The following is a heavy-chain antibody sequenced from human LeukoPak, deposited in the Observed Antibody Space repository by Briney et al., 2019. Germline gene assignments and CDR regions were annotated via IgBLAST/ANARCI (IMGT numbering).Heavy chain of an antibody. Sequence: GGSLRLSCAASGFTFSSYAMSWVRQAPGKGLEWVSAISGSGGSTYYADSVKGRFTISRDDSKSTLSLQMNSLQTEDTAIYSCVTSPDSAWHQFDFWGQGTLVTVSS. V-gene: IGHV3-23*01. CDR3: VTSPDSAWHQFDF. J-gene: IGHJ4*02. CDR2: ISGSGGST. D-gene: IGHD6-19*01. CDR1: GFTFSSYA.